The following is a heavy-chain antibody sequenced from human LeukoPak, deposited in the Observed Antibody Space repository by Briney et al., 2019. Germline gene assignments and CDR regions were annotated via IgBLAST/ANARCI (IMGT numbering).Heavy chain of an antibody. CDR1: GFTFSSYG. CDR3: AKDLPSSGWYEGFFDY. J-gene: IGHJ4*02. V-gene: IGHV3-30*02. Sequence: GGSLRLSCAASGFTFSSYGMSWVRQAPGKGLEWVAFIRYDGSNKYYADSVKGRFTISRDNSKNTLYLQMNSLRAEDTAVYYCAKDLPSSGWYEGFFDYWGQGTLVTVSS. CDR2: IRYDGSNK. D-gene: IGHD6-19*01.